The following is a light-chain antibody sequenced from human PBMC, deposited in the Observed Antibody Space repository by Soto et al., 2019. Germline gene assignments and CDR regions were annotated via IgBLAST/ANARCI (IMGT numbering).Light chain of an antibody. CDR2: GAS. V-gene: IGKV3-20*01. Sequence: EMVLTRSPWRLCLSPGERRTLSCRASQTVRNNYLAWYHQKPGQAPRLLISGASTRAAGIPDRFSGSGSGTDFTLTISSLEPEDFAVYYCQQYGKLPITFGPGTRLEIK. CDR1: QTVRNNY. J-gene: IGKJ5*01. CDR3: QQYGKLPIT.